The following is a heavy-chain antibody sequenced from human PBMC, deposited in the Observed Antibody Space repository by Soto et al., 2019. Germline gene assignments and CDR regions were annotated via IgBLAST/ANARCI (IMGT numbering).Heavy chain of an antibody. CDR2: VYYSGTT. V-gene: IGHV4-61*01. D-gene: IGHD4-17*01. J-gene: IGHJ4*02. CDR3: ARTTAVPNTLRSRYFFDY. Sequence: ETLSLTCSVSGGSVSNKTYYWSWIRQPPGKRLEWIGYVYYSGTTNYNPSLKSRVTISVDLSKNQFSLRLSSVTTADAALYYCARTTAVPNTLRSRYFFDYWGQGTLVTVSS. CDR1: GGSVSNKTYY.